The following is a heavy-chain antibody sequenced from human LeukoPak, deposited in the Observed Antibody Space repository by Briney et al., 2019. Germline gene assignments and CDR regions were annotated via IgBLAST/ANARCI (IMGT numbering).Heavy chain of an antibody. CDR2: IYYSGST. CDR3: ARTKGEQWLTTQGYDAFDI. D-gene: IGHD6-19*01. J-gene: IGHJ3*02. CDR1: GGSISSYY. Sequence: PSETLSLTCTVSGGSISSYYWSRIRQPPGQGLEWIGYIYYSGSTNYNPSLKSRVTISVDTSKNRFSLKLSSVTAADTAVYYCARTKGEQWLTTQGYDAFDIWGQGTMVTVSS. V-gene: IGHV4-59*01.